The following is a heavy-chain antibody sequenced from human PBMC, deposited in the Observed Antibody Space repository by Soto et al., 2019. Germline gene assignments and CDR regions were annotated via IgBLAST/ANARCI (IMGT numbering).Heavy chain of an antibody. CDR3: AKSRVTYFYYYGMDV. D-gene: IGHD5-18*01. CDR2: ISGSGGGT. J-gene: IGHJ6*02. Sequence: PGGSLRLSCAASGFSFSGYGMNWVRQAPGKGLEWVSGISGSGGGTYYADSVKGRFTISRDNSKNSLYVQMNSLRAEDTAVYYCAKSRVTYFYYYGMDVWGQGTTVTVSS. CDR1: GFSFSGYG. V-gene: IGHV3-23*01.